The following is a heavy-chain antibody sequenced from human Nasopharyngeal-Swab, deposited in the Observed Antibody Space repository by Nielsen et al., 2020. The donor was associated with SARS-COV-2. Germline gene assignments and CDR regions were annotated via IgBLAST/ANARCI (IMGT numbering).Heavy chain of an antibody. CDR1: GFTLAYA. CDR3: ARDGDDYGDFYFDY. J-gene: IGHJ4*02. V-gene: IGHV3-30-3*01. D-gene: IGHD4-17*01. CDR2: ISYDGINK. Sequence: GESLKISCTAPGFTLAYAMHWVRQAPGKGLEWVAVISYDGINKYYADSVKGRFTISRDNSKNTLYLQMNSLRAEDTAVYYCARDGDDYGDFYFDYWGQGTLVTVSS.